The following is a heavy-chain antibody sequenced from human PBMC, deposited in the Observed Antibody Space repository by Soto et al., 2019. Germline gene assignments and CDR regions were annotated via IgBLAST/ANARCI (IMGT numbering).Heavy chain of an antibody. Sequence: PSETLSLTCAVSGGSISSGGYSWSWIRQPPGKGLEWIGHIYHSGSTYYNPSLKSRVTISVDRSKNQFSLKLSSVTAADTAVYYCAGGYSGYDYELWFDPWGQGTLVTSPQ. CDR2: IYHSGST. CDR1: GGSISSGGYS. J-gene: IGHJ5*02. V-gene: IGHV4-30-2*01. CDR3: AGGYSGYDYELWFDP. D-gene: IGHD5-12*01.